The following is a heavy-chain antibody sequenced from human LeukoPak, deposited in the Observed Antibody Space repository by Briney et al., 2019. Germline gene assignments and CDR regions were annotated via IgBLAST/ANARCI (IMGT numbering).Heavy chain of an antibody. J-gene: IGHJ4*02. CDR3: AKGIKITVAGLFDC. V-gene: IGHV3-9*01. D-gene: IGHD6-19*01. Sequence: GRSLRLSCAASGFTFDNYAMHWVRQVPGKGLEWVSGISWNSGSIGYADSVKGRFTISRDNAKNSLYLHMNSLSAEDTALYYCAKGIKITVAGLFDCWGQGTLVTVSS. CDR2: ISWNSGSI. CDR1: GFTFDNYA.